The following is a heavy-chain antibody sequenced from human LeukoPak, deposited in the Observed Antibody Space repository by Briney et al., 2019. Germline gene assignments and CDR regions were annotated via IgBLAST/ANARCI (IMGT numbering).Heavy chain of an antibody. V-gene: IGHV3-74*01. CDR1: GLTFSSHW. CDR2: ITNDGSST. D-gene: IGHD3-9*01. CDR3: ARDKVGGYYDILTGNDY. J-gene: IGHJ4*02. Sequence: GGSLRLSCAASGLTFSSHWMHWVRQAPGKGLVWVSRITNDGSSTTYADSVKGRFTISRDNAKNSLYLQMNSLRAEDTAVYYCARDKVGGYYDILTGNDYWGQGTLVTVSS.